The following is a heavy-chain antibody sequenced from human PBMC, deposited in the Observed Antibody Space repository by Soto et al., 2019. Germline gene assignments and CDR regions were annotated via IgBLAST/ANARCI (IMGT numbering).Heavy chain of an antibody. Sequence: GGSLRLSCAASGFTFSGSAMHWVRQASGKGLEWVGRIRSKANSYATAYAASVKGRFTISRDDSKNTAYLQMNSLKTEDTAVYYCTRGRDYGAHVRSGDAFDIWGQGTMVTVSS. CDR2: IRSKANSYAT. V-gene: IGHV3-73*01. CDR1: GFTFSGSA. CDR3: TRGRDYGAHVRSGDAFDI. D-gene: IGHD4-17*01. J-gene: IGHJ3*02.